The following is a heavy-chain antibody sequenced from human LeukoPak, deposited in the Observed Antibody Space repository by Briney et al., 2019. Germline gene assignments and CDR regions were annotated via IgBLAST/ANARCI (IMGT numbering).Heavy chain of an antibody. Sequence: SETLSPTCTVSGGSISSGGYYWSWIRQPPGKGLEWIGYIYYSGSTNYNPSLKSRVTISVDTSKNQFSLKLSSVTAADTAVYYCARANWNDPFDYWGQGTLVTVSS. CDR1: GGSISSGGYY. J-gene: IGHJ4*02. CDR2: IYYSGST. CDR3: ARANWNDPFDY. V-gene: IGHV4-61*08. D-gene: IGHD1-1*01.